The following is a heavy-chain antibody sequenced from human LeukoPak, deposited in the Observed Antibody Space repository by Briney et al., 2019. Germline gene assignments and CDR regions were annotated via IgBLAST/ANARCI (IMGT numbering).Heavy chain of an antibody. J-gene: IGHJ4*02. D-gene: IGHD6-19*01. V-gene: IGHV3-53*01. CDR1: GFSVSSNF. CDR3: ARSGSGWFDY. Sequence: PGGSLRLSCAASGFSVSSNFMSWVRQAPGKGLEWVSVIYAGGDTYYADSVKGRFTISRDNFKNTVYLQMNSLRAEDTGMYYCARSGSGWFDYWGQGTLGTVS. CDR2: IYAGGDT.